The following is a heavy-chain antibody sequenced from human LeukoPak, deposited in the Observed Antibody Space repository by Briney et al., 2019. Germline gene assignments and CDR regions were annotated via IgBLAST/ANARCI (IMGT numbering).Heavy chain of an antibody. Sequence: ASVKVSCKASGYTFTDYYMHWVRQAPGQGTEWMGWINPKSGSTYCAQKFQGRVTLTRDTSISTAYMELSGLTYDDTAVYYCARAGFWSSWYYFDYWGQGTLVTVSS. D-gene: IGHD3-3*01. V-gene: IGHV1-2*02. J-gene: IGHJ4*02. CDR3: ARAGFWSSWYYFDY. CDR2: INPKSGST. CDR1: GYTFTDYY.